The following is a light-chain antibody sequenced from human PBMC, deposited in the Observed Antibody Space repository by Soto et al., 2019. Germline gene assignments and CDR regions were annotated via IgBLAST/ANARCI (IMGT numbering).Light chain of an antibody. CDR1: SSDVGGYNY. V-gene: IGLV2-8*01. CDR3: SSYAGSDSPYV. CDR2: EVS. J-gene: IGLJ1*01. Sequence: QSVLTQPPSASGSPGQSVTISCTGTSSDVGGYNYVSWYRQHPGKAPKVMIFEVSKRPSGVPDRFSGSKSGNTASLTVSGLQAEDEADYYCSSYAGSDSPYVFGTGTKVTVL.